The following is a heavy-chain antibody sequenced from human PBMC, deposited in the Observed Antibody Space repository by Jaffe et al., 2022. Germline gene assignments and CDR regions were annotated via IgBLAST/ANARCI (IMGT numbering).Heavy chain of an antibody. CDR1: GGSISSSSYY. Sequence: QLQLQESGPGLVKPSETLSLTCTVSGGSISSSSYYWGWIRQPPGKGLEWIGSIYYSGSTYYNPSLKSRVTISVDTSKNQFSLKLSSVTAADTAVYYCARHSDLDYDFWSGYKRGPTGAFDIWGQGTMVTVSS. CDR3: ARHSDLDYDFWSGYKRGPTGAFDI. D-gene: IGHD3-3*01. J-gene: IGHJ3*02. CDR2: IYYSGST. V-gene: IGHV4-39*01.